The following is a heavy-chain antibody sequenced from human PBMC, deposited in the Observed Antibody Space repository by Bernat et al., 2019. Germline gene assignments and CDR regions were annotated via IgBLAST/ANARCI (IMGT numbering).Heavy chain of an antibody. CDR1: GLTVSSNY. V-gene: IGHV3-53*02. D-gene: IGHD3-10*01. Sequence: EVQLVETGGGLIQPGGSLRLSCAASGLTVSSNYMSWVRQTPGKGLEWVSVIYSGGATYYADSVKGRFTISRDKSKNTLYLQMNSLRAEDTAVYYCASFYGSGSYYVDYWGQGTLVTVSS. CDR2: IYSGGAT. CDR3: ASFYGSGSYYVDY. J-gene: IGHJ4*02.